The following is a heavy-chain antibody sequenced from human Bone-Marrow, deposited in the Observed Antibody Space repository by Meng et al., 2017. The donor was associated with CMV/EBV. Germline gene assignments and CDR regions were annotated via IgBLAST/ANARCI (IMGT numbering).Heavy chain of an antibody. CDR1: GGTFSSYT. CDR2: IIPILGIA. CDR3: ASGSSSTSCYVY. Sequence: CKASGGTFSSYTIGWVRQAPGQGLEWMGRIIPILGIANYAQKFQGRVTITADKSTSTAYMELSSLRSEDTAVYYCASGSSSTSCYVYWGQGTLVTVSS. V-gene: IGHV1-69*02. D-gene: IGHD2-2*01. J-gene: IGHJ4*02.